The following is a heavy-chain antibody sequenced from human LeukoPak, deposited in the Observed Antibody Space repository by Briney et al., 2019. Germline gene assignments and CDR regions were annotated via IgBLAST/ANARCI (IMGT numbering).Heavy chain of an antibody. Sequence: GGSLRLSCAVSGITLSNYGMSWVRQAPGKGLEWVAGISGSGGSTNYADSVRGRFPISRDSRKNTLYMQMNSLRAEDTAVYFCAKRGVVIRVILVGFHKEAYYFDSWGQGALVTVSS. CDR3: AKRGVVIRVILVGFHKEAYYFDS. V-gene: IGHV3-23*01. D-gene: IGHD3-22*01. J-gene: IGHJ4*02. CDR1: GITLSNYG. CDR2: ISGSGGST.